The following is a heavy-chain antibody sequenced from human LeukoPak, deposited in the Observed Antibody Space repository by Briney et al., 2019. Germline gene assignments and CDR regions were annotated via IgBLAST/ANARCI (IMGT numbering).Heavy chain of an antibody. CDR3: ASLIAAAGPMDYGMDV. D-gene: IGHD6-13*01. CDR1: GGTFSSYA. Sequence: SVKVSCKASGGTFSSYAISWVRLAPGQGLEWMGGIIPIFGTANYAQKFQGRVTITADESTSTAYMELSSLRSEDTAVYYCASLIAAAGPMDYGMDVWGQGTTVTVSS. J-gene: IGHJ6*02. CDR2: IIPIFGTA. V-gene: IGHV1-69*13.